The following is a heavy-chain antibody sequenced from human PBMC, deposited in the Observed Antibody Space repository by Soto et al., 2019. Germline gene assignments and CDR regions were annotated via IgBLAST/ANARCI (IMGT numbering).Heavy chain of an antibody. CDR1: GFSFSIFS. J-gene: IGHJ3*02. CDR2: IMPGSSHI. V-gene: IGHV3-48*01. CDR3: AFEKVGAESVHVFDI. D-gene: IGHD1-26*01. Sequence: EVQLVESGGGLVQPGGSLRLTCAASGFSFSIFSMNWVRQAPGKGLEWVSYIMPGSSHIFYADSVKGRFTISRDNAKNSLYLQMNSMRAEDTALYYCAFEKVGAESVHVFDIWGQGTTVNVSS.